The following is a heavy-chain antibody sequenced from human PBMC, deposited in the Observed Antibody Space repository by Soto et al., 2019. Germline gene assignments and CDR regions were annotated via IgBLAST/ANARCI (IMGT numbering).Heavy chain of an antibody. J-gene: IGHJ4*02. Sequence: SETLSLTWTVSGGSISTYYWSWIRQPPGKGLEWIGYIYYSGSTNYNPSLKSRVTISEDASKNRFSLKLTSVTAADTAVYYCARGKFPFTFDYWGQGTLVTVSS. CDR2: IYYSGST. CDR1: GGSISTYY. CDR3: ARGKFPFTFDY. V-gene: IGHV4-59*01.